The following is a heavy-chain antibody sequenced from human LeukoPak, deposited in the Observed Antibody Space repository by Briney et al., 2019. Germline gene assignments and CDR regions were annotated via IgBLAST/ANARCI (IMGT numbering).Heavy chain of an antibody. Sequence: SETLSLTCTVSGGSISSYYWSWIRQPPGTGLEWIGYIYYSGSTNYNPPPTSRVTISVDTSKNQFSLKLSSVTAADTAVYYCARARPDCTNGVCSPFDYWGQGTLVTVSS. CDR1: GGSISSYY. CDR3: ARARPDCTNGVCSPFDY. CDR2: IYYSGST. D-gene: IGHD2-8*01. J-gene: IGHJ4*02. V-gene: IGHV4-59*01.